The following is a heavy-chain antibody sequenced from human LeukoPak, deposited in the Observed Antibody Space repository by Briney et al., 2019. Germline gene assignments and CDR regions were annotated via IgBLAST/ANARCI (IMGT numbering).Heavy chain of an antibody. J-gene: IGHJ4*02. CDR1: GFTFSSYG. D-gene: IGHD6-25*01. CDR3: AKFGYPRPFDY. Sequence: PGGSLRLSCAASGFTFSSYGMHWVRQAPDKGLEWVAVISYDGSNKYYADSVKGRFTISRDNSKNTLYLQMNSLRAEDTAVYYCAKFGYPRPFDYWGQGTLVTVSS. V-gene: IGHV3-30*18. CDR2: ISYDGSNK.